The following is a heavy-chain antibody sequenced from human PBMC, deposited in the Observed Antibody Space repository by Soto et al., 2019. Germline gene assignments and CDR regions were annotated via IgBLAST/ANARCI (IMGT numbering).Heavy chain of an antibody. CDR1: GFSLSTSGMC. CDR3: ARIDPYYYDSSGYTSAFDI. CDR2: IDWDDDK. V-gene: IGHV2-70*01. D-gene: IGHD3-22*01. J-gene: IGHJ3*02. Sequence: SGPTLVNPTQTLTLTCTFSGFSLSTSGMCVSWIRQPPGKALEWLALIDWDDDKCYSTSLKTRLTISKDTSKNQVVLTMTNMDPVDTATYYCARIDPYYYDSSGYTSAFDIWGQGTMVTVSS.